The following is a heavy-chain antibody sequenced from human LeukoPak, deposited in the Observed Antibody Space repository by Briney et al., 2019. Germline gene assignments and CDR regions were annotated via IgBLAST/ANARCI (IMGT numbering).Heavy chain of an antibody. CDR3: ARESGAFSPFGF. D-gene: IGHD1-26*01. Sequence: SGTLSLTCAVSGGSILTTNWWSWVRQPPGRGLEWVGEVHLSGASNYNPSLKSRVSMSIDKSRNQLSLELTSVTAADTAIYYCARESGAFSPFGFWGQGTLVTVSS. V-gene: IGHV4-4*02. CDR1: GGSILTTNW. J-gene: IGHJ4*02. CDR2: VHLSGAS.